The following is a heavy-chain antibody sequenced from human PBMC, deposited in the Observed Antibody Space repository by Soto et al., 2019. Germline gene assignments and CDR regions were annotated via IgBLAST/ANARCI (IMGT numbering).Heavy chain of an antibody. CDR2: ISYDGSNK. CDR3: AKGQWELLPDAFDI. Sequence: QVQLVESGGGVVQPGRSLRLSCAASGFTFSSYGMHWVRQAPGKGLEWVAVISYDGSNKYYADSVKGRFTISRDNSKNTLYLQMNSLRAEDTDVYYCAKGQWELLPDAFDIWGQGTMVTVSS. V-gene: IGHV3-30*18. D-gene: IGHD1-26*01. J-gene: IGHJ3*02. CDR1: GFTFSSYG.